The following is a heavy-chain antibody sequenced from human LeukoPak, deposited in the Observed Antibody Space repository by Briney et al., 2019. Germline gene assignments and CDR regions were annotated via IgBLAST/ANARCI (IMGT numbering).Heavy chain of an antibody. Sequence: GGSLRLPCAASEFTFNSYAMSWVRQAPGKGLEWSSSISGSGSSTFYADSVKGRFIISRDNSKNTLYLQMNSLRAEDTAVCYCAQHTARTKAFDSWGQGTLVIVSS. CDR2: ISGSGSST. J-gene: IGHJ4*02. D-gene: IGHD1-14*01. CDR1: EFTFNSYA. V-gene: IGHV3-23*01. CDR3: AQHTARTKAFDS.